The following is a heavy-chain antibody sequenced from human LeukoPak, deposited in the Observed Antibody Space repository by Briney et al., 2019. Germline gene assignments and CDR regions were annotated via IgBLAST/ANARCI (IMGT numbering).Heavy chain of an antibody. D-gene: IGHD3-9*01. CDR1: GYTLTELS. J-gene: IGHJ4*02. Sequence: GASVKVPCKVSGYTLTELSMHWVRQAPGKGLEWMGGFDPEDGEIIYAQKFQGRVTMTEDTSTDTAYMELSSLRSEDTAVYYCATSLGLRYFDWLSGGFDYWGQGTLVTVSS. V-gene: IGHV1-24*01. CDR3: ATSLGLRYFDWLSGGFDY. CDR2: FDPEDGEI.